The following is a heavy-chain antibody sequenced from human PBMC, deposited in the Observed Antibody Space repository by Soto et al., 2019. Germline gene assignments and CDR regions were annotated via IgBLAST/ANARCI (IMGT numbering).Heavy chain of an antibody. CDR1: GFTFSSYA. V-gene: IGHV3-30-3*01. D-gene: IGHD2-2*01. CDR2: ISYDGSNN. J-gene: IGHJ4*02. CDR3: ARARLDTPALDY. Sequence: QVQLVESGGGVVQPGRSLRLSCAASGFTFSSYAMHWVRQAPGKGLEWVAVISYDGSNNYYADSVKGRFTISRDNSKNTWYLQRNGLRAEDTAVYYWARARLDTPALDYWGQGTLVTVSS.